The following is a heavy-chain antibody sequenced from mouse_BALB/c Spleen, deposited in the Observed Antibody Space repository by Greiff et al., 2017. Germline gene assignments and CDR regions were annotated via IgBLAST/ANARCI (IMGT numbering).Heavy chain of an antibody. J-gene: IGHJ3*01. CDR2: IWTGGGT. CDR3: VREGGRFAY. V-gene: IGHV2-9-2*01. CDR1: GFSLTSYD. Sequence: VQLVESGPGLVAPSQSLSITCTVSGFSLTSYDISWIRQPPGKGLEWLGVIWTGGGTNYNSAFMSRLSISKDNSKSQVFLKMNRLQTDDTAIYYCVREGGRFAYWGQGTLVTVSA.